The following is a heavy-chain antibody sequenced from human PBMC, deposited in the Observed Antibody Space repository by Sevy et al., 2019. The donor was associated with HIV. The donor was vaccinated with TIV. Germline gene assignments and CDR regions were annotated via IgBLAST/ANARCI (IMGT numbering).Heavy chain of an antibody. V-gene: IGHV6-1*01. CDR3: AERTNDVYYYGMDV. J-gene: IGHJ6*02. CDR1: GDSVSSYRAS. Sequence: SQTLSLTCAISGDSVSSYRASWNWIRQSPSRGLEWLGRTYYRSKWFNDYATSVKSRITINADTSKNQFSLQLNSVTPDDTAVYYCAERTNDVYYYGMDVWAQGTTATVSS. CDR2: TYYRSKWFN.